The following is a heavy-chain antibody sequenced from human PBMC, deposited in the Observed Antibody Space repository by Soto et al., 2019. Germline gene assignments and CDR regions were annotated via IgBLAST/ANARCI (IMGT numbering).Heavy chain of an antibody. V-gene: IGHV3-23*01. CDR1: AFTFSSYA. D-gene: IGHD3-3*01. Sequence: PGVSLRLSCAPSAFTFSSYAMSWVRQAPGTGLEWVSAISGSGGSTYYADSVKGRFTISRDNSKTTLYLQMNSVRAEDTVLYYCAKGPYYDFWSGYYPLVSDYFEYGCQGTLVTVSS. J-gene: IGHJ4*02. CDR3: AKGPYYDFWSGYYPLVSDYFEY. CDR2: ISGSGGST.